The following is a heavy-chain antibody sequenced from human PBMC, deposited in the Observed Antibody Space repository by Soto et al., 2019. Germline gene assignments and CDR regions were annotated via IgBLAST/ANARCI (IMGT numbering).Heavy chain of an antibody. CDR3: AKFRADTYYYDSSAQRGYFDY. D-gene: IGHD3-22*01. CDR2: ISGSGGST. CDR1: GFTFSSYA. J-gene: IGHJ4*02. V-gene: IGHV3-23*01. Sequence: GGSLRLSCAASGFTFSSYAMSWVRQAPGKGLEWVSAISGSGGSTYYADSVKGLFPISRDNSKNTLYLQMNSLRAEDTAVYYGAKFRADTYYYDSSAQRGYFDYWGQGTLVTVSS.